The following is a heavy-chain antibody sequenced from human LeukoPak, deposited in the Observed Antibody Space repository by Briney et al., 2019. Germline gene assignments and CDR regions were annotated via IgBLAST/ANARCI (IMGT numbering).Heavy chain of an antibody. CDR3: ARDEYYYDSSGYYVKDAFDI. V-gene: IGHV3-30*02. Sequence: GGSLRLSCAASGFTFSSYGMHWVRQAPGKGLEWVAFIRYDGSNKYYADSVKGRFTISRDNSKNTLYLQMNSLRAEDTAVYYCARDEYYYDSSGYYVKDAFDIWGQGTMVTVFS. D-gene: IGHD3-22*01. CDR1: GFTFSSYG. J-gene: IGHJ3*02. CDR2: IRYDGSNK.